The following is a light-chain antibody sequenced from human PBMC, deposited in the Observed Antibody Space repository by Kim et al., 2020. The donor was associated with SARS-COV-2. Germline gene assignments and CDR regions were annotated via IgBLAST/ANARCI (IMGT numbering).Light chain of an antibody. Sequence: VALGQTVRITRQGDSLRSYYATWYQQKPGQAPILVIYGKNNRPSGIPDRFSGSSSGKTASLTISGTQAGDEADYYCNSRDSNDNVVFGGGTQLTVL. CDR2: GKN. J-gene: IGLJ2*01. CDR3: NSRDSNDNVV. V-gene: IGLV3-19*01. CDR1: SLRSYY.